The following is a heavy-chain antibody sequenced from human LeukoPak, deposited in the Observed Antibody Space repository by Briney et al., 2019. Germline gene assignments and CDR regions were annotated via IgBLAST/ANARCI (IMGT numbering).Heavy chain of an antibody. CDR2: INTNTGNP. CDR3: ARRLSHREFDP. J-gene: IGHJ5*02. V-gene: IGHV7-4-1*02. Sequence: ASVKVSCKASGYTFTNYAINWVRQAPGQGLEWMGWINTNTGNPTYAQGFTGQFVFSLDTSVSTAYLQISSLKAEDTAMYYCARRLSHREFDPWGQGTLVTVSS. D-gene: IGHD1-14*01. CDR1: GYTFTNYA.